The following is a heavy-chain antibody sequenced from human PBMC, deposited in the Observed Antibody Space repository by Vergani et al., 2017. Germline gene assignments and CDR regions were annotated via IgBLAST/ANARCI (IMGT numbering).Heavy chain of an antibody. Sequence: EVQLVQSGAEVKKPGESLKISCQISGYSFTNYWIGWVRQMPGKGLEWMGIIHPADSDTRYSPSFQGQVTISVDKSISTAYLQRSSLRASDSAMYYCARLYGREGSRSKYFDYWGQGTLVTVSS. J-gene: IGHJ4*03. CDR1: GYSFTNYW. V-gene: IGHV5-51*01. CDR2: IHPADSDT. CDR3: ARLYGREGSRSKYFDY. D-gene: IGHD6-13*01.